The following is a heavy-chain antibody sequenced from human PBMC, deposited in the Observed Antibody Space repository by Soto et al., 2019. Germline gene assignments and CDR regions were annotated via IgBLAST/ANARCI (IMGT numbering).Heavy chain of an antibody. CDR3: ARVRGGSYSPGYFQH. V-gene: IGHV4-38-2*01. CDR1: GYSISSGYY. Sequence: SETLSLTCAVSGYSISSGYYWGWIRQPPGKGLEWIGSIYHSGSTYYNPSLKSRVTISVDASKNQFSLKLSSVTAADTAVYYCARVRGGSYSPGYFQHWGQGTLVTVSS. J-gene: IGHJ1*01. CDR2: IYHSGST. D-gene: IGHD1-26*01.